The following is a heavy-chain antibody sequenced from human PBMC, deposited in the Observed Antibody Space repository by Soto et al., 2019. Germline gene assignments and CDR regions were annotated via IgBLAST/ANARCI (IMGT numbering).Heavy chain of an antibody. CDR1: GFTVSSNY. J-gene: IGHJ4*02. V-gene: IGHV3-53*01. Sequence: EVQLVESGGGLIQPGGSLRLSCAASGFTVSSNYMSWVRQAPGQGLEWVSVIYSDGSTYYADSVKGRFTISRDNSKITVYLQMNSLRLEDTAVYYCARDRTFDYWGQGTLVTVSS. CDR2: IYSDGST. CDR3: ARDRTFDY.